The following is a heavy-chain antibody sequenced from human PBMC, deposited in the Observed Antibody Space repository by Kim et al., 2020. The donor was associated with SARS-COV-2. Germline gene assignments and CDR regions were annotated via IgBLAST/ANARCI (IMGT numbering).Heavy chain of an antibody. CDR2: ISAYNGNT. V-gene: IGHV1-18*04. Sequence: ASVKVSCKASGYTFTSYGISWVRQAPGQGLEWMGWISAYNGNTNYAQKLQGRVTMTTDTSTSTAYMELRSLRSDDTAVYYCARGIVVVPAATKTCYYYYGRDIWGQGTTVTIS. CDR1: GYTFTSYG. CDR3: ARGIVVVPAATKTCYYYYGRDI. J-gene: IGHJ6*02. D-gene: IGHD2-2*01.